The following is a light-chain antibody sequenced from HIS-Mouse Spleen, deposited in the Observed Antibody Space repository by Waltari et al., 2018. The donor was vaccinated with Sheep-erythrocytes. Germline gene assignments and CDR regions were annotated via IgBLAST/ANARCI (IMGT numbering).Light chain of an antibody. CDR1: SSHVGGYNY. J-gene: IGLJ3*02. V-gene: IGLV2-11*01. Sequence: QSALTQPRSVSGSPGQSVTISCTGTSSHVGGYNYVSWYQQHPGKAPKLMIYDVSKRPSGVPYRFSGSKSGNTASLTISGLQAEDEADYYCCSYAGSYTLVFGGGTKLTVL. CDR2: DVS. CDR3: CSYAGSYTLV.